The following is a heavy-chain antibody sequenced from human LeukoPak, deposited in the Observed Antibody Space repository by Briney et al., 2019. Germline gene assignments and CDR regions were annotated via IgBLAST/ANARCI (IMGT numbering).Heavy chain of an antibody. CDR2: IYHSGST. Sequence: SETLSLTCAVSGGSISSSNRWSWVRQPPGKGLEWIGEIYHSGSTNYNPSLKSRVTISVDTSKNQFSLKLSSVTAADTAVYYCARVESTRAIDYWGQGTLVTVSS. V-gene: IGHV4-4*02. J-gene: IGHJ4*02. D-gene: IGHD2-2*01. CDR3: ARVESTRAIDY. CDR1: GGSISSSNR.